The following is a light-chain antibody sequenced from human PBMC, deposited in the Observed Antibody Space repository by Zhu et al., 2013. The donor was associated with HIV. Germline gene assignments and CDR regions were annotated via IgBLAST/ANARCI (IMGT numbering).Light chain of an antibody. CDR3: SSYTSRSTHYV. CDR2: EVT. J-gene: IGLJ1*01. CDR1: SSDIGGYNF. Sequence: QSALTQPASVSGSPGQSITISCTGTSSDIGGYNFVSWYQQHPGKVPKLMIYEVTNRPSGVSDRFSGSKSGSTASLTISGLQADDEADYYCSSYTSRSTHYVFGTGTKVTVL. V-gene: IGLV2-14*01.